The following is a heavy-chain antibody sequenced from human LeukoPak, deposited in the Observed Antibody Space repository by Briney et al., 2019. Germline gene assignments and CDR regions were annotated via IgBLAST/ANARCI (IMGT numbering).Heavy chain of an antibody. CDR3: ARDRGRSHSGSPPDY. J-gene: IGHJ4*02. Sequence: GGSLRLSCAASGFTFSSYSMNWVRQAPGKGLEWVSYISSSSSYIYYADSVKGRFTISRDNAKNSLYLQMNSLRAEDTAVYYCARDRGRSHSGSPPDYWGQGTLVTVSS. CDR2: ISSSSSYI. CDR1: GFTFSSYS. V-gene: IGHV3-21*05. D-gene: IGHD1-26*01.